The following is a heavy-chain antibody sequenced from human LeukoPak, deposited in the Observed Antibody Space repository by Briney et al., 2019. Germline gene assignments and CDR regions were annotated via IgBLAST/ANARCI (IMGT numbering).Heavy chain of an antibody. CDR3: VRGAGATISYYHYYMDV. D-gene: IGHD1-26*01. J-gene: IGHJ6*03. CDR1: GYTFTSYD. CDR2: MNPHSGNT. V-gene: IGHV1-8*03. Sequence: GASVKVSCKASGYTFTSYDINWVRQATGQGLEWVGWMNPHSGNTGYAQKFQGRVTITRNTSISTAYMELSSLRSEDTAVYYCVRGAGATISYYHYYMDVWGKGTTVTVSS.